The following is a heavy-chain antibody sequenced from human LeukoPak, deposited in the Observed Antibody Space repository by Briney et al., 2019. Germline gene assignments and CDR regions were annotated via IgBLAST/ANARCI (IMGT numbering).Heavy chain of an antibody. D-gene: IGHD2-2*02. CDR2: INHSGST. Sequence: PSETLSLTCAVYGGSFSGYYWSWIRQPPGKGLEWIGEINHSGSTNYNPSLKSRVTISVDRSKNQFSLKLSSVTAADTAVYYCARGKLLYPFKGAFDIWGQGTMVTVSS. CDR1: GGSFSGYY. CDR3: ARGKLLYPFKGAFDI. V-gene: IGHV4-34*01. J-gene: IGHJ3*02.